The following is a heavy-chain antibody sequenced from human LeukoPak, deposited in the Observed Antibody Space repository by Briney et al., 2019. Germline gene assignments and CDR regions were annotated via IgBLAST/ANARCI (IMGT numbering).Heavy chain of an antibody. D-gene: IGHD6-19*01. CDR1: GFTFSSYA. CDR3: ARDRKGEYSSGWYNFDY. CDR2: ISYDGSNK. Sequence: PGRSLRLSCAASGFTFSSYAMRWVRQAPGKGLEWVAVISYDGSNKYYADSVKGRFTISRNNSKNTLYLQMNSLRAEDTAVYYCARDRKGEYSSGWYNFDYWGQGTLVTVSS. V-gene: IGHV3-30*04. J-gene: IGHJ4*02.